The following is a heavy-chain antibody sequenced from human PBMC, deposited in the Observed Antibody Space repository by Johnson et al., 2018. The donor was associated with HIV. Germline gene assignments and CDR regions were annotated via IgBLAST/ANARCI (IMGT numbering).Heavy chain of an antibody. D-gene: IGHD5-24*01. CDR1: GFTFSSYA. Sequence: EVQLVESGGGVVQPGRSLRLSCAASGFTFSSYAMHWVRQAPGKGLEWVSGINWNGGRTGYADSVKGRFTISRDNAKNSLYLQMNSLRAEDTAVYYCARKNGRWLQDGAFDIWGQGTMVTVSS. CDR3: ARKNGRWLQDGAFDI. J-gene: IGHJ3*02. V-gene: IGHV3-20*04. CDR2: INWNGGRT.